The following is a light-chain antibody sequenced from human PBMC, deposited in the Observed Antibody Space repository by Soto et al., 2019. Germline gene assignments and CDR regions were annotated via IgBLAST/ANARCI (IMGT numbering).Light chain of an antibody. V-gene: IGKV2-30*01. CDR2: TVS. CDR3: FQCTHWPIT. Sequence: DVVMTQSPLSLPVTLGQPASISCRSSQSLLYSDGNTYLSWFQQRPGQSPRRLIYTVSNRDSGVPDRFSGSGSGTDFTLIISRVEAEDVGVYFCFQCTHWPITFGQGTRLEIK. CDR1: QSLLYSDGNTY. J-gene: IGKJ5*01.